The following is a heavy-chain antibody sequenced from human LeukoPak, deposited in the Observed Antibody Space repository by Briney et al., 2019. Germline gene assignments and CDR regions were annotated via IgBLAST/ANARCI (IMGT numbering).Heavy chain of an antibody. CDR1: GFTYVNHA. CDR3: ARDKGVDNSGYYNGFFDF. D-gene: IGHD3-22*01. J-gene: IGHJ4*02. CDR2: ISGSGDRT. V-gene: IGHV3-23*01. Sequence: GGSLRLSCAASGFTYVNHAMSWVRRAPGKGLDWVSGISGSGDRTHYADSVKGRFTISRDNSKNTMYLQMNSLRDEDTAVYYCARDKGVDNSGYYNGFFDFWGQGTLVTVSS.